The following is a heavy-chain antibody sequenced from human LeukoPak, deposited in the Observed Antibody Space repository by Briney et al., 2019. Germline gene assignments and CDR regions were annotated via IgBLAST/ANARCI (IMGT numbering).Heavy chain of an antibody. D-gene: IGHD3-10*01. Sequence: PGKSLKIPCKGSGYSFSTHWIGWARQMPGKGLEWMAMIYPGNSDTTYRPSFQGQVIISADKSINTAYLQWSSLKASDTAMYYCARLLDGSGSYAPFDIWGQGTMVTVSS. V-gene: IGHV5-51*01. CDR2: IYPGNSDT. CDR3: ARLLDGSGSYAPFDI. CDR1: GYSFSTHW. J-gene: IGHJ3*02.